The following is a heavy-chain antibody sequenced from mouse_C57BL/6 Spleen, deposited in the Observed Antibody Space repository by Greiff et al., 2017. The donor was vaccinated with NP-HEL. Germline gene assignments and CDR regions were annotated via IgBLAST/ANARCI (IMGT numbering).Heavy chain of an antibody. J-gene: IGHJ4*01. CDR3: ARGDYYDAMDY. CDR2: IYPGSGNT. CDR1: GYTFTDYY. V-gene: IGHV1-76*01. Sequence: QVQLKESGAELVRPGASVKLSCKASGYTFTDYYINWVKQRPGQGLEWIARIYPGSGNTYYNEKFKGKATLTAEKSSSTAYMQLSSLTSEDSAVYFCARGDYYDAMDYWGQGTSVTVSS. D-gene: IGHD2-4*01.